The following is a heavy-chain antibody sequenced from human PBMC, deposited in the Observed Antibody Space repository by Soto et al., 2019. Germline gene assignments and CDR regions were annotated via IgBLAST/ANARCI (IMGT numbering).Heavy chain of an antibody. CDR1: GFTFISYG. V-gene: IGHV3-33*01. D-gene: IGHD3-10*01. CDR3: EREGSYGMEY. Sequence: QVQLVESGGGVVQPGRSLRLSCAAYGFTFISYGMHWVRQAPGKGLEWVAVIWYDGINKYYEDSLKGRFTFSRDNSKHALYLQMNSLRAEDTAVYYYEREGSYGMEYWGQGTLVTVP. CDR2: IWYDGINK. J-gene: IGHJ4*02.